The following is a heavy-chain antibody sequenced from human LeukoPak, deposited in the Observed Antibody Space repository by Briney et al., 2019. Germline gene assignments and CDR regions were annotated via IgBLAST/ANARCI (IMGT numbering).Heavy chain of an antibody. J-gene: IGHJ1*01. CDR1: GFTLSSYE. CDR2: IDYDGGSG. D-gene: IGHD6-19*01. Sequence: GGSLRLSCTVSGFTLSSYEMSWIRQAPGKGLEGVSSIDYDGGSGHYAESVKGRFTISRDNSNNTLFLHLNSLRGEDTAVYYCTRNSGWYGLSWGQGTLVTVSS. CDR3: TRNSGWYGLS. V-gene: IGHV3-23*01.